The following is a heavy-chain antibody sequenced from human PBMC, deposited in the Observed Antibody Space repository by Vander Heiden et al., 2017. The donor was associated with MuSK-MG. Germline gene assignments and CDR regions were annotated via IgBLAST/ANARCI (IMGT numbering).Heavy chain of an antibody. CDR2: IDPSDSYT. CDR3: ARPTRYYDSSGYYPLGMDV. J-gene: IGHJ6*02. V-gene: IGHV5-10-1*03. D-gene: IGHD3-22*01. CDR1: GYSFTSYW. Sequence: EVQLVQSGAEVKKPGESLRISCKGSGYSFTSYWISWVRQMPGKGLEWMGRIDPSDSYTNYSPSFQGHVTISADKSISTAYLQWSSLKASDTAMYYCARPTRYYDSSGYYPLGMDVWGQGTTVTVSS.